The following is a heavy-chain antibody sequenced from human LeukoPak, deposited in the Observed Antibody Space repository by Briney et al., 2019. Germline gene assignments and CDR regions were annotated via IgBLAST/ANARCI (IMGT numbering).Heavy chain of an antibody. CDR2: IYYSGST. CDR1: GGSISSSSYY. V-gene: IGHV4-39*01. Sequence: PSGTLSLTCTVSGGSISSSSYYWGWIRQPPGKGLEWIGSIYYSGSTYYNPSLKSRVTISVDTSKNQFSLKLSSVTAADTAVYYCARRIAAPGPNWFDPWGQGTLVTVSS. D-gene: IGHD6-13*01. CDR3: ARRIAAPGPNWFDP. J-gene: IGHJ5*02.